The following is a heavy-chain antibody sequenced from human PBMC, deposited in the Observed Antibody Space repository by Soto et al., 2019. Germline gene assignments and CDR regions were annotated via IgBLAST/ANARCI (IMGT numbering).Heavy chain of an antibody. CDR3: ARHHGSPGSYFGLDV. V-gene: IGHV5-51*01. D-gene: IGHD6-13*01. J-gene: IGHJ6*02. CDR2: IYPGDSDT. Sequence: VVSIKISCKGSGYSFTSYWINWVSQMPGKGLEWMGIIYPGDSDTRYSPSFQGQVTISADKSIDTAYLQWRSLKASDTAVYYCARHHGSPGSYFGLDVWGQGTTVTVSS. CDR1: GYSFTSYW.